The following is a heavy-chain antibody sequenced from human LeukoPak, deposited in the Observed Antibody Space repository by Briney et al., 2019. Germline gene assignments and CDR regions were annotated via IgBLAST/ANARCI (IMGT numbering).Heavy chain of an antibody. CDR3: ARGYVGDH. CDR1: GGSFSGYY. V-gene: IGHV4-34*01. Sequence: PSETLSLTCAVYGGSFSGYYWSWIRQPPGKGLEWIGEINHSGSTNYNPSLKSRVTISVDTSKNQFSLKLSSVTAADTAVYYCARGYVGDHWGQGTLVTVSS. CDR2: INHSGST. D-gene: IGHD3-16*01. J-gene: IGHJ4*02.